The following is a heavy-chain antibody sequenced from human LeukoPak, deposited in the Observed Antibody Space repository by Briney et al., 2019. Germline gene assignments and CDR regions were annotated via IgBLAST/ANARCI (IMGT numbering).Heavy chain of an antibody. J-gene: IGHJ4*02. CDR1: GFTFSSYA. CDR2: LSGSGGST. Sequence: GGSLRLSCAASGFTFSSYAMSWVRRAPGKGLEWVSGLSGSGGSTDYADSVKGRFTISRDNSKNTLYLQMHSLRAEDTAFYYSAKAAYSSGYYNYFDYWGQGTLVTVSS. V-gene: IGHV3-23*01. D-gene: IGHD3-22*01. CDR3: AKAAYSSGYYNYFDY.